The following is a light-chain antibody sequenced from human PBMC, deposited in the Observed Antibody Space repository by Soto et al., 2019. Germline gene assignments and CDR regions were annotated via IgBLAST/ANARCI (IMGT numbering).Light chain of an antibody. Sequence: EIVLKQSPGTLSLSPGEGATVSCRVSQSINSKSLVWYQRKFGQAPRLLIYNTSSRATGIPDRFSGSGSGTDFTLTISRLEPEDFAVYYCQQYGSSPTFGQGTNVDIK. CDR3: QQYGSSPT. V-gene: IGKV3-20*01. J-gene: IGKJ1*01. CDR1: QSINSKS. CDR2: NTS.